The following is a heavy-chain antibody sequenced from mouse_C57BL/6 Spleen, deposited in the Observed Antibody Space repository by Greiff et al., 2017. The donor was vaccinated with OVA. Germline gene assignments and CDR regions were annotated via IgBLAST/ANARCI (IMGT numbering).Heavy chain of an antibody. CDR3: ARSIYSNWYFDV. D-gene: IGHD2-5*01. V-gene: IGHV1-18*01. Sequence: EVQLQQSGPELVKPGASVKIPCKASGYTFTDYNMDWVKQSHGKSLEWIGDINPNNGGTIYNQKFKGKATLTVDKSSSTAYMELRSLTSEDTAVYYCARSIYSNWYFDVWGTGTTVTVSS. J-gene: IGHJ1*03. CDR2: INPNNGGT. CDR1: GYTFTDYN.